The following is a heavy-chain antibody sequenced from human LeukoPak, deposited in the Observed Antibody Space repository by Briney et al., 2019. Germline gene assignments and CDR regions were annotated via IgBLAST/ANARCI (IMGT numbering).Heavy chain of an antibody. CDR1: GFTFSSYG. CDR2: ISYDGSNK. Sequence: GGSLRLSWAASGFTFSSYGMHWVRQAPGKGLEWVAVISYDGSNKYYADSVKGRFTISRDNSKNTLYLQMNSLRAEDTALYYCAKDLYPGSGSSAGIDSWGQGTLVTVSS. V-gene: IGHV3-30*18. J-gene: IGHJ4*02. CDR3: AKDLYPGSGSSAGIDS. D-gene: IGHD3-10*01.